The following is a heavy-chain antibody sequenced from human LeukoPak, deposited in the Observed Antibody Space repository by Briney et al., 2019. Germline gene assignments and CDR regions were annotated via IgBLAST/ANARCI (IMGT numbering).Heavy chain of an antibody. CDR1: GGSFSGYY. V-gene: IGHV4-34*01. J-gene: IGHJ6*03. Sequence: SETLSLTCAVYGGSFSGYYWSWIRQPPGKGLEWIGEINHSGSTNYNPSPKSRVTISVDTSKNQFSLKLSSVTAADTAVYYCARDLSGYDYVWGSYRYDYYMDVWGKGTTVTVSS. CDR2: INHSGST. CDR3: ARDLSGYDYVWGSYRYDYYMDV. D-gene: IGHD3-16*02.